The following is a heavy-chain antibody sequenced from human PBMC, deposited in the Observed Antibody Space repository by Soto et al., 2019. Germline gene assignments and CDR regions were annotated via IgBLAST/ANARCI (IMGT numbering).Heavy chain of an antibody. Sequence: SETLSLTCTVSGGSISSSSYYWGWIRQPPGKGLEWIGSIYYSGSTYYNPSLKSRVTISVDTPKNQFSLKLTSVTAADTAVYYCARHVLTTVTTALYYFDYWGQGTLVTVS. D-gene: IGHD4-4*01. CDR3: ARHVLTTVTTALYYFDY. CDR1: GGSISSSSYY. V-gene: IGHV4-39*01. CDR2: IYYSGST. J-gene: IGHJ4*02.